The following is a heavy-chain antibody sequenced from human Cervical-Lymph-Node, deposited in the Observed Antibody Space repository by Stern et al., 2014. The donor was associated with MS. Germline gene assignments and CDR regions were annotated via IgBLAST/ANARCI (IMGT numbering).Heavy chain of an antibody. CDR1: GFTFSDYY. CDR2: ISNSGNNI. J-gene: IGHJ4*02. Sequence: VQLVESGGGLVKPGGSLRLSCAASGFTFSDYYMGWIRQAPGKGLEWPSYISNSGNNIYYADSVKGRFTISRDNAKNSLFLQMNGLRAEDTAVYFCARTPFGGTRGDYWGQGTLVRVSS. D-gene: IGHD1/OR15-1a*01. CDR3: ARTPFGGTRGDY. V-gene: IGHV3-11*01.